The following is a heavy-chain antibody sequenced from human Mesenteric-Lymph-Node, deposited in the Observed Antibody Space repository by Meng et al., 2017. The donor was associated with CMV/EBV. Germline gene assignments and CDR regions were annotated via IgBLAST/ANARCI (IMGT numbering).Heavy chain of an antibody. CDR2: IYSGVNST. Sequence: GGSLRLSCAASGFTFSSYSMNWVRQAPGKGPEWVSAIYSGVNSTYYADSVKGRFSVSRDNSKRTLYLQMNSLRVEDTAVYYCARGGMVRGYPYYFDYWGQGTLVTVSS. CDR3: ARGGMVRGYPYYFDY. J-gene: IGHJ4*02. V-gene: IGHV3-23*03. D-gene: IGHD3-10*01. CDR1: GFTFSSYS.